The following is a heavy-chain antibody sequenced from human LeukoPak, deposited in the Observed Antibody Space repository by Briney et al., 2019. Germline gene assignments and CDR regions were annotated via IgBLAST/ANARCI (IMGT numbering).Heavy chain of an antibody. CDR3: ARPQYYGSGSYYY. CDR1: GGSFSGYY. V-gene: IGHV4-34*01. CDR2: INHSGST. D-gene: IGHD3-10*01. Sequence: SETLSLTCAVYGGSFSGYYWSWIRQPPGKGLEWIGEINHSGSTNYNPSLKSRVTISVDTSKNQLSLKLSSVTAADTAVYYCARPQYYGSGSYYYWGQGTLVTVSS. J-gene: IGHJ4*02.